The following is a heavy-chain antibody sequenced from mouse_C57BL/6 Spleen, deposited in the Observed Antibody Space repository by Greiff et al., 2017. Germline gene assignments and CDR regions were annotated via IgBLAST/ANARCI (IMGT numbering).Heavy chain of an antibody. D-gene: IGHD1-1*01. CDR1: GFTFSSYT. V-gene: IGHV5-9*01. J-gene: IGHJ2*01. Sequence: EVKVVESGGGLVKPGGSLKLSCAASGFTFSSYTMSWVRQTPENRLEWVATISGGGGNTYYPDSVKGRFTISRDNAKNTLYLQMSSLMSEDTALYYCASNYYGSSYFDYWGHGTTLTVSS. CDR3: ASNYYGSSYFDY. CDR2: ISGGGGNT.